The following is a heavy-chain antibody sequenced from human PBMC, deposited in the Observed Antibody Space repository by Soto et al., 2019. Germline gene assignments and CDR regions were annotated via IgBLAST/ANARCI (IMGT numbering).Heavy chain of an antibody. D-gene: IGHD1-26*01. CDR3: AKERYSGWELKFYFDD. CDR2: ISYDGSDK. V-gene: IGHV3-30*18. Sequence: GGSLRLSCEASGFTFSSYGMHWVRQAPGKGLEWVAVISYDGSDKYYADSVKGRFTISRDNSKNTLYLQMNSLRAEDTAVYYCAKERYSGWELKFYFDDWGQGTRVTVAS. J-gene: IGHJ4*02. CDR1: GFTFSSYG.